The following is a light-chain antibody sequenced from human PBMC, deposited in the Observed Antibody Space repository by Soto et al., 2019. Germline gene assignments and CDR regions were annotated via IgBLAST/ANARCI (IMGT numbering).Light chain of an antibody. J-gene: IGKJ4*01. Sequence: EIVLTQSPGTLSLSPGERPALSCRASQSVSSSYLAWYQQKPGQAPRLLIYGVSTRATDIPDRFIGSGSGTDFTLTIISLEPEDFAVYYCHQRSHWPPFTFGGGTKVEIK. CDR2: GVS. CDR1: QSVSSSY. V-gene: IGKV3D-20*02. CDR3: HQRSHWPPFT.